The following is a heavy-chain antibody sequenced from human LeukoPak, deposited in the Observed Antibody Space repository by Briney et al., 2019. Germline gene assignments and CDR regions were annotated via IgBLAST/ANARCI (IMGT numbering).Heavy chain of an antibody. V-gene: IGHV4-59*01. D-gene: IGHD4-17*01. CDR1: GGSISSYY. J-gene: IGHJ4*02. Sequence: SETLSLTCTVSGGSISSYYWSWIRQPPGKGLEWIGYIYYSGSTNYNPSLKSRVTISVDTSKNQFSLRLSSVTAADTAVYYCGRGQFYGDYEDYWGQGTLVTVSS. CDR2: IYYSGST. CDR3: GRGQFYGDYEDY.